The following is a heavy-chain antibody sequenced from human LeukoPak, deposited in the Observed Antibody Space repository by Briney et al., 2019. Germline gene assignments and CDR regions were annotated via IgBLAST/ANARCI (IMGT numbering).Heavy chain of an antibody. V-gene: IGHV1-69*06. Sequence: SVKVSCTASGGTFSSYAISWVRQAPGQGLEWMGGIIPIFGTANYAQKSQGRVTITADKSTSTAYMELSSLRSEDTAVYYCARNSLVRGVPPDYWGQGTLVTVSS. D-gene: IGHD3-10*01. CDR2: IIPIFGTA. CDR1: GGTFSSYA. J-gene: IGHJ4*02. CDR3: ARNSLVRGVPPDY.